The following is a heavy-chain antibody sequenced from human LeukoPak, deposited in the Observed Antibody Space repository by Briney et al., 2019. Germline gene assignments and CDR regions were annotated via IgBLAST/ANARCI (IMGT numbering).Heavy chain of an antibody. J-gene: IGHJ4*02. V-gene: IGHV4-39*01. CDR2: IYYSGST. CDR1: GGSISSSSYY. CDR3: ARIVVGAATFPDY. D-gene: IGHD1-26*01. Sequence: SETLSLTCTVSGGSISSSSYYWGWIRQPPGKGLEWIGSIYYSGSTYYNPSLKSRVTISVDTSKNQFSLKLSSVTAADTAVYYCARIVVGAATFPDYWGQGTLVTVSS.